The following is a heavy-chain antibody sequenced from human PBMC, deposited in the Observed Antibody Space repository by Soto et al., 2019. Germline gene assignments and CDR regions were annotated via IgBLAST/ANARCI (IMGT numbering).Heavy chain of an antibody. Sequence: QVQPVQSAAEVKEPGSSVKVACKVSGGTFSSYAISWVRQAPGQGLEWMGGIIPIFGTANYAQKFQGRVTITADKSTSTGYMELRSLRSEDSAVYCCARASWFDPWGQGTLVTVSS. J-gene: IGHJ5*02. CDR2: IIPIFGTA. V-gene: IGHV1-69*06. CDR3: ARASWFDP. CDR1: GGTFSSYA.